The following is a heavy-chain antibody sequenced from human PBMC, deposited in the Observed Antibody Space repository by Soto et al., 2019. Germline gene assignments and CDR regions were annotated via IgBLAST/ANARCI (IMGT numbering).Heavy chain of an antibody. J-gene: IGHJ6*02. Sequence: SETLSLTCTVSGGSISSSSYYWGWIRQPPGKGLEWIGSIYYSGSTYYNPSLKSLVTISVDTSKNQFSLKLSSVTAADTAVYYCARHSTGYYDSSGYYYGVYYYYGMDVWGQGTTVTVSS. D-gene: IGHD3-22*01. CDR2: IYYSGST. CDR3: ARHSTGYYDSSGYYYGVYYYYGMDV. CDR1: GGSISSSSYY. V-gene: IGHV4-39*01.